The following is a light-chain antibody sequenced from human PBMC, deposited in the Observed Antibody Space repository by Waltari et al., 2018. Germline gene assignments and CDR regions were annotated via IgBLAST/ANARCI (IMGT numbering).Light chain of an antibody. CDR1: TSDVCGYNY. CDR3: CSYAGRNIYV. J-gene: IGLJ1*01. CDR2: DVT. Sequence: QSALTQPRSVSGSPGQSVAISGPGTTSDVCGYNYVFWYQQHPGKAPNLMIYDVTKRPAGVPDRFSGSKSGNTASLTISGLQADDEADYYCCSYAGRNIYVFGTGTKVTVL. V-gene: IGLV2-11*01.